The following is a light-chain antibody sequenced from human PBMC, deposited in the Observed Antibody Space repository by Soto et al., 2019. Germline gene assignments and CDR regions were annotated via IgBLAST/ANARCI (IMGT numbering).Light chain of an antibody. CDR2: KAS. Sequence: DIQMTQSPSTLSASVGDTVTITCRASQSISSWLAWYQQKPGKAPKLLIYKASSLQTGVPSRFSGSGSGTEFTLTISSLQTDDFATYYCQQSDSLWTFGQGTKVEIK. CDR1: QSISSW. J-gene: IGKJ1*01. CDR3: QQSDSLWT. V-gene: IGKV1-5*03.